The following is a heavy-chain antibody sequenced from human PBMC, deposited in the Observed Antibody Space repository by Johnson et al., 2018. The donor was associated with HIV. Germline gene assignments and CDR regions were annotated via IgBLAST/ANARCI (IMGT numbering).Heavy chain of an antibody. CDR1: GFTFDDYG. Sequence: EVQLVESGGGVVRPGGSLRLSCAASGFTFDDYGMSWVRQAPGKGLEWVSGINWNGGSTGYADSVKGRFTISRYNAKNSLYLQMNSLRAEDTALYYCARDISYDSSASQGAFDIWGQGTMVTVSS. D-gene: IGHD3-22*01. CDR2: INWNGGST. CDR3: ARDISYDSSASQGAFDI. J-gene: IGHJ3*02. V-gene: IGHV3-20*04.